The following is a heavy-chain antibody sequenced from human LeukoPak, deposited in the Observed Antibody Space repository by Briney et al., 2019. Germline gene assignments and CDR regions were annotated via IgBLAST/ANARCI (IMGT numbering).Heavy chain of an antibody. CDR1: GFTFSSYW. CDR3: AREGGRYCSSTSCYSGVAFDI. Sequence: GGSLRLSCAASGFTFSSYWMSWVRQAPGKGLEWVAVISYDGSNKYYADSVKGRFTISRDNSKNTLYLQMNSLRAEDTAVYYCAREGGRYCSSTSCYSGVAFDIWGQGTMVTVSS. CDR2: ISYDGSNK. V-gene: IGHV3-30-3*01. D-gene: IGHD2-2*01. J-gene: IGHJ3*02.